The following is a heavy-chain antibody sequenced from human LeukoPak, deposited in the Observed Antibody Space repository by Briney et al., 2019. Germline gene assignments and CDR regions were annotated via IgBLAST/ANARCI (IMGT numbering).Heavy chain of an antibody. CDR3: ARDPRYCGGDCYTFDY. J-gene: IGHJ4*02. V-gene: IGHV3-74*01. D-gene: IGHD2-21*02. Sequence: GGSLRLSCAASGFIFSRYWMNWVRQAPGKGPVWVSRINSDGSSTSYADSVKGRFTISRDNAKNTLHLQMNSLRAEDTAVYYCARDPRYCGGDCYTFDYWGQGTLVTVSS. CDR1: GFIFSRYW. CDR2: INSDGSST.